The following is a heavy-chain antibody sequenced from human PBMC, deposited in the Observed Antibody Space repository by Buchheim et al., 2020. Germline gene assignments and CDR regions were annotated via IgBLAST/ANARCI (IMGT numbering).Heavy chain of an antibody. Sequence: QVQLVQSGAEVKKPEASVKVSCKASGYTFTSYDINWVRQATGQGLEWMGWMNPNSGNSGYAQKFQGRVTMTRNTSISTAYMELSSLRSEDTAVYYCARWIQLWPPLYYYYYGMDVWGQGTT. J-gene: IGHJ6*02. V-gene: IGHV1-8*01. CDR2: MNPNSGNS. CDR3: ARWIQLWPPLYYYYYGMDV. CDR1: GYTFTSYD. D-gene: IGHD5-18*01.